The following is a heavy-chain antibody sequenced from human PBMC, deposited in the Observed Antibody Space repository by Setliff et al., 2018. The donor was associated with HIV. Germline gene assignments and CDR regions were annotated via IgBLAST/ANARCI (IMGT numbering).Heavy chain of an antibody. V-gene: IGHV1-18*01. D-gene: IGHD6-19*01. CDR3: ARLGSGWSDSYYYAMDV. Sequence: GASVKVSCKASGYTFGSYAINWVRQAPGHGLEWMGWISPYNGHTNYAQNFQGRVTMTTDTSTSRAYMELRSLRSDDTAAYFCARLGSGWSDSYYYAMDVWGQGTTVTVSS. J-gene: IGHJ6*02. CDR1: GYTFGSYA. CDR2: ISPYNGHT.